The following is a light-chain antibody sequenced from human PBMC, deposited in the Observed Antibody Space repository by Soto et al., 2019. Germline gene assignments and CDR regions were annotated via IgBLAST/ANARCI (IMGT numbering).Light chain of an antibody. Sequence: DIQMTQSPSSVSASVGDRFTITCRASQGVGSWLAWYQQKPGKAPKLLIYTASTLQSGVPSRFRGSGSGTDFTLTISSLQPEDFATYYCQHASSFPLTFGGGTKVDIK. CDR2: TAS. CDR3: QHASSFPLT. CDR1: QGVGSW. J-gene: IGKJ4*01. V-gene: IGKV1D-12*01.